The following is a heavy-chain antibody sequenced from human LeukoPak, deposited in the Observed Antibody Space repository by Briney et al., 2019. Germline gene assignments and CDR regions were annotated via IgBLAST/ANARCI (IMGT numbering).Heavy chain of an antibody. CDR2: ISGSGGTT. V-gene: IGHV3-23*01. J-gene: IGHJ2*01. CDR3: ARDRAATAYWFFDL. D-gene: IGHD1-1*01. CDR1: GFTFSSSA. Sequence: GGSLRLSCAASGFTFSSSAMSWVRQAPGKGLEWVSGISGSGGTTYYAASVKGRFTISRDNSKNTLYLQMNSLRAEDTALYYSARDRAATAYWFFDLWGRGTLVTVSS.